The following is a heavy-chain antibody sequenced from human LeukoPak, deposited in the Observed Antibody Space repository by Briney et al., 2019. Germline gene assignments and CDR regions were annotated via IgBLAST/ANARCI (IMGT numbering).Heavy chain of an antibody. Sequence: SETLSLTCTVSGGSISSYYWSWIRQPPGKGLEWIGYISYSGSTNSNPSLKSRVTISVDTSKNQFSLKLSSVTAADTALYYCARGGREGGAFDIWGQGTMVTVSS. CDR1: GGSISSYY. CDR3: ARGGREGGAFDI. V-gene: IGHV4-59*01. D-gene: IGHD2-15*01. J-gene: IGHJ3*02. CDR2: ISYSGST.